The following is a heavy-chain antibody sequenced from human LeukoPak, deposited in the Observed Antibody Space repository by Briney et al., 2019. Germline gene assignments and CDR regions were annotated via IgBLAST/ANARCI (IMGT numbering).Heavy chain of an antibody. CDR3: ASHATDYYDPFG. V-gene: IGHV3-23*01. CDR1: GGSISSYY. Sequence: PSETLSLTCTVSGGSISSYYWSWVRQAPGKGLEWVSAISGSGGSTYYADSVKGRFTISRDNPKNTLYLQMNSLRAEDTAVYYCASHATDYYDPFGWGQGTMVTVSS. J-gene: IGHJ3*01. D-gene: IGHD3-22*01. CDR2: ISGSGGST.